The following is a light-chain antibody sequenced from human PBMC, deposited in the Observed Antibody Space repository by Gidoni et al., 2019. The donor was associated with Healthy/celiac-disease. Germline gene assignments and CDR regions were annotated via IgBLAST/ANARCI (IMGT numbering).Light chain of an antibody. CDR1: QSVLYSSNNKNY. J-gene: IGKJ4*01. V-gene: IGKV4-1*01. CDR2: WAS. Sequence: DIVMTQSPASLAVSLGERATINCKSSQSVLYSSNNKNYLAWYQQKPGQPPKLLIYWASTRESGVPDRFSGSGSGTDFTLTISSLQAEDGAVYYCQQYYSTPQTFGGGTKVEIK. CDR3: QQYYSTPQT.